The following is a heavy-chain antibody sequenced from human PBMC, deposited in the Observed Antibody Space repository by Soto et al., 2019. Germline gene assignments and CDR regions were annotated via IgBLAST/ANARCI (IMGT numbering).Heavy chain of an antibody. CDR1: GYTFTSYA. Sequence: QVQLVQSGAEVKKPGASVKVSCKASGYTFTSYAMHWVRQAPGQRLEWMGWINAGNGNTKYSQKFQGRVTITRDTSASTAYMELSSLRSEDTAVYYCARDHRTYYDFWSGYGMDVWGQGTTVTVSS. D-gene: IGHD3-3*01. CDR3: ARDHRTYYDFWSGYGMDV. CDR2: INAGNGNT. V-gene: IGHV1-3*01. J-gene: IGHJ6*02.